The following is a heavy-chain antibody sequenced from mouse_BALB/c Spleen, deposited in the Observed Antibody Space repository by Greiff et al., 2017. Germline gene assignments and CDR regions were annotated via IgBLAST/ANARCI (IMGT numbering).Heavy chain of an antibody. CDR3: ARGHDGYAMDY. Sequence: QVQLQQSGAELVRPGTSVKISCKASGYTFTNYWLGWVKQRPGHGLEWIGDIYPGGGYTNYNEKFKGKATLTADTSSSTAYMQLSSLTSEDSAVYFCARGHDGYAMDYWGQGTSGTVSS. D-gene: IGHD2-12*01. CDR1: GYTFTNYW. J-gene: IGHJ4*01. V-gene: IGHV1-63*02. CDR2: IYPGGGYT.